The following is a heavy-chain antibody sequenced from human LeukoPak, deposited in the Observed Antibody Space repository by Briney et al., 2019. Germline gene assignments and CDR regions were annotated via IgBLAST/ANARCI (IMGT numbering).Heavy chain of an antibody. CDR2: INHSGST. CDR1: GGSFSGYY. D-gene: IGHD3-9*01. CDR3: ARHSIYDILTGYYGPRYYYYYMDV. J-gene: IGHJ6*03. V-gene: IGHV4-34*01. Sequence: SETLSLTCAVYGGSFSGYYWSWIRQPPGKGLEWIGEINHSGSTNYNPSLKSRVTISVDTSKNQFSLKLSSVTAADTAVYYCARHSIYDILTGYYGPRYYYYYMDVWGKGTTVTISS.